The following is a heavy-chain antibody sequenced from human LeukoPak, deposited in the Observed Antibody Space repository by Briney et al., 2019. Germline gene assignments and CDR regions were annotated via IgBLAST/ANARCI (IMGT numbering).Heavy chain of an antibody. J-gene: IGHJ6*02. CDR1: GFTFSSYS. CDR2: ISSSSSYI. V-gene: IGHV3-21*01. D-gene: IGHD2-2*02. CDR3: ARDGDIVVVPAAIRYYYYGMDV. Sequence: GGSLRLFCAASGFTFSSYSMNWVRQAPGKGLEWVSSISSSSSYIYYADSVKGRFTISRDNAKNSLYLQMNSLRAEDTAVYYCARDGDIVVVPAAIRYYYYGMDVWGQGTTVTVSS.